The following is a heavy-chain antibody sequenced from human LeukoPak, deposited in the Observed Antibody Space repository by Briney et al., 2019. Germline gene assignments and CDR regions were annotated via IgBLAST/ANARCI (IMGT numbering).Heavy chain of an antibody. J-gene: IGHJ4*02. CDR3: ARVGASGWIDS. CDR1: GYYISNRYY. V-gene: IGHV4-38-2*02. D-gene: IGHD6-19*01. Sequence: SETLSLTCTVSGYYISNRYYWGWVRQPPGKGLEWIGSIYHDESTYYRPSLKSRVTISLDTSKNQFTLKLTSVTAAHTAVYFCARVGASGWIDSWGQGTLVTVSS. CDR2: IYHDEST.